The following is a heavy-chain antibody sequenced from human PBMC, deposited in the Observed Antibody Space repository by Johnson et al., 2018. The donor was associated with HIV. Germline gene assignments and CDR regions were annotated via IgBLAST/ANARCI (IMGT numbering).Heavy chain of an antibody. V-gene: IGHV3-72*01. D-gene: IGHD1-26*01. CDR2: TRKKVNSYTT. CDR1: GFTFGNAW. Sequence: VQLVESGGGLVKPGGSLRLSCAASGFTFGNAWMSWVRQAPGKGLEWVGRTRKKVNSYTTEYAASVKGRFTVSRDDSKNSVYLQMNSLTPEDTAVYYCARGCGSRSGSPCYDPFDIWGQGTMVTVSS. CDR3: ARGCGSRSGSPCYDPFDI. J-gene: IGHJ3*02.